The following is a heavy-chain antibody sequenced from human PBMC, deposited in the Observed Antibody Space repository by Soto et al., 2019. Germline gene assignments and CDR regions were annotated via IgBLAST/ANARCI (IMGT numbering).Heavy chain of an antibody. CDR3: TRRTPGWSYYPFDY. V-gene: IGHV5-10-1*01. CDR2: IDPSDSYT. J-gene: IGHJ4*02. CDR1: GYSFTSYW. Sequence: PGESLKISCKGSGYSFTSYWISWVRQMPGKGLEWMGRIDPSDSYTNYSPSFQGHVTISADKSISTAYLQMNSLKTEDTAVYYCTRRTPGWSYYPFDYWGQGTLVTVSS. D-gene: IGHD1-26*01.